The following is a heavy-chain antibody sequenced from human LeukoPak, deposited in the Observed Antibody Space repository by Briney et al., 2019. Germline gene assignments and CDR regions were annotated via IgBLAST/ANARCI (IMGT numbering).Heavy chain of an antibody. V-gene: IGHV3-53*01. Sequence: GGSLRLSCAASGFTVSSNYMSWVRQAPGKGLEWVSVIYSGGSTYYADSVKGRFTISRDNSKNTLYLQMNSLRAEDTVVYYCARTPWNYYDSSGYYPDAFDIWGQGTMVTVSS. CDR1: GFTVSSNY. CDR2: IYSGGST. J-gene: IGHJ3*02. D-gene: IGHD3-22*01. CDR3: ARTPWNYYDSSGYYPDAFDI.